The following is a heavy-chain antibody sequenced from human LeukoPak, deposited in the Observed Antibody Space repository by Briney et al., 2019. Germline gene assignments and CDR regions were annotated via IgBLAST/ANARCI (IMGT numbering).Heavy chain of an antibody. D-gene: IGHD7-27*01. J-gene: IGHJ4*01. Sequence: GGSLRLSCAASGFTFTSYTIHWVRQAPGKGLEWVAVISYDVINEYYADSVKGRFTISRDNSKNTLYLQMNSLGPEDTALYYCVAPSTVPSNWETLEYWGHGTLVTVSS. V-gene: IGHV3-30-3*01. CDR1: GFTFTSYT. CDR3: VAPSTVPSNWETLEY. CDR2: ISYDVINE.